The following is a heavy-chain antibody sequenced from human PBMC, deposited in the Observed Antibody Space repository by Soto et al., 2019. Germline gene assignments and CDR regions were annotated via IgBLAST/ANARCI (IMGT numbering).Heavy chain of an antibody. CDR1: GSSISSGGYY. J-gene: IGHJ3*02. CDR2: IYYSGST. V-gene: IGHV4-31*03. CDR3: ARGGYDFWSGYYVNAFDI. Sequence: PSETLSLTCTVSGSSISSGGYYWSWIRQHPGKGLEWIGYIYYSGSTYYNPSLKSRVTISVDTSKNQFSLKLSSVTAADTAVYYCARGGYDFWSGYYVNAFDIWGQGTMVT. D-gene: IGHD3-3*01.